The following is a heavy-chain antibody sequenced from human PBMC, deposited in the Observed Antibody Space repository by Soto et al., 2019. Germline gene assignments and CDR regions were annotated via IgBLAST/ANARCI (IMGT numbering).Heavy chain of an antibody. CDR2: IWYDGSNK. Sequence: GGSLRLSCAASGFTFSSYGMHWVRQAPGKGLEWVAVIWYDGSNKYYADSVKGRFTISRDNSKNTLYLQMNSLRAEDTAVYYCARDRRASIVVVVAANYGTDVWGQGTLVTVSS. V-gene: IGHV3-33*01. CDR1: GFTFSSYG. J-gene: IGHJ6*02. D-gene: IGHD2-15*01. CDR3: ARDRRASIVVVVAANYGTDV.